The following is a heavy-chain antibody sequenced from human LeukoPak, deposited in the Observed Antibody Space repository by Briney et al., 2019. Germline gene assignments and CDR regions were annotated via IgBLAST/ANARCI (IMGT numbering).Heavy chain of an antibody. V-gene: IGHV5-51*06. CDR2: IYPGDSDT. CDR3: ARGVRDYYYYYGMDV. CDR1: GYSFTIYW. J-gene: IGHJ6*02. Sequence: GESLKISCKGSGYSFTIYWIGWVRQMPGKGLAWMGIIYPGDSDTKYSPSFQGQVTISADKSINTAYLQWSSLKASDTAMYYCARGVRDYYYYYGMDVWGQGTTVTVSS. D-gene: IGHD3-10*01.